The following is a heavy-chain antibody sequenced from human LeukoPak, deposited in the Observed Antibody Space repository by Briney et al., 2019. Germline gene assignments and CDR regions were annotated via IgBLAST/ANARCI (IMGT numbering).Heavy chain of an antibody. CDR1: GFTVSSNY. CDR2: ISGSGATT. CDR3: VRESTSSGYYYAPDY. V-gene: IGHV3-23*01. D-gene: IGHD3-22*01. Sequence: QSGGSLRLSCAASGFTVSSNYMSWVRQAPGKGLEWVSSISGSGATTYNADPLKGRFTISRDNSKNTLYLQMNSLRAEDTAVYYCVRESTSSGYYYAPDYWGQGTLVTVS. J-gene: IGHJ4*02.